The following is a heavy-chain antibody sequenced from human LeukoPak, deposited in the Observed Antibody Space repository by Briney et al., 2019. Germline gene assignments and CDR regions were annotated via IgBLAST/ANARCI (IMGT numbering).Heavy chain of an antibody. J-gene: IGHJ4*02. CDR3: AKDLVVAGSDAFDY. Sequence: GGSLRLSCAASGFTFTAYAMTWVRQAPRKGLEWVSAISGSGGGTYYADSVKGRFTISRDNSKNTLYLQRNSLRAEDTAVYYCAKDLVVAGSDAFDYWGQGTLVTVSS. CDR1: GFTFTAYA. D-gene: IGHD6-19*01. V-gene: IGHV3-23*01. CDR2: ISGSGGGT.